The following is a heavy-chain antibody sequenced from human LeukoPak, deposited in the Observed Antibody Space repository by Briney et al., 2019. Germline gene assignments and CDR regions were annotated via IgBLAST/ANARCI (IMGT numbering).Heavy chain of an antibody. J-gene: IGHJ4*02. Sequence: SVKVSCKASGGTFSSYAISWVRQALGQGLEWMGRIIPILGIANYAQKFQGRVTITADKSTSTAYMELSSLRSEDTAVYYCASRTYSSSLNWGQGTLVTVSS. CDR2: IIPILGIA. D-gene: IGHD6-6*01. V-gene: IGHV1-69*04. CDR3: ASRTYSSSLN. CDR1: GGTFSSYA.